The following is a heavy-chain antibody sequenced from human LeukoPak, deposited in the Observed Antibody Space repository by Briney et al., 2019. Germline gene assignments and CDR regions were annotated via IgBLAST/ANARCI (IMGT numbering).Heavy chain of an antibody. Sequence: PGGSLRLSCAASGFTFSSYSMNWVRQAPGKGLEWVSSISSSGSYIYYADSVKGRFTISRDNAKNSPYLQMNSLRAEDTAVYYCARVSSPRRTNYFDYWGQGTLVTVSS. CDR1: GFTFSSYS. CDR3: ARVSSPRRTNYFDY. D-gene: IGHD6-13*01. CDR2: ISSSGSYI. J-gene: IGHJ4*02. V-gene: IGHV3-21*01.